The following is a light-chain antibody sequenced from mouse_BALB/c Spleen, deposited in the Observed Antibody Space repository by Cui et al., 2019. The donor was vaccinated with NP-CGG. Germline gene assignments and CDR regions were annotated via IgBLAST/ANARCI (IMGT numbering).Light chain of an antibody. J-gene: IGLJ1*01. CDR1: TGAVTTSNY. CDR2: GTN. V-gene: IGLV1*01. CDR3: ALWYSNHWV. Sequence: QAVVTPESALTTSPGETVTLTCRSSTGAVTTSNYANWVQTKPDHLFTGLIGGTNNRAPGVPARFSGSLIGDKAALTITGAQTEDDAIYFCALWYSNHWVFGGGTKLTVL.